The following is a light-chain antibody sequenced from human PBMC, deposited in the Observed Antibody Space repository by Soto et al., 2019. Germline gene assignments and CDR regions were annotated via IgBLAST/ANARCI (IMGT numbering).Light chain of an antibody. Sequence: EIVLTQSPYTLSLSPGERATLSCRASQSVSSNFLAWYQQKPDQAPRLLIYGASNRATGIPDRFSGSGSGTDFTLTISGLEPEDFAVYYCQQYDTSPRTFGQGTKVDIK. J-gene: IGKJ1*01. CDR2: GAS. CDR3: QQYDTSPRT. CDR1: QSVSSNF. V-gene: IGKV3-20*01.